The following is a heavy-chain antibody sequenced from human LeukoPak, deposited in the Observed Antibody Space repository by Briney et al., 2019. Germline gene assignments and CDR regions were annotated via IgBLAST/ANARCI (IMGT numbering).Heavy chain of an antibody. V-gene: IGHV4-61*02. CDR1: GGSISSGSYY. J-gene: IGHJ4*02. CDR3: AREGVAYYDFWSGYHYYFDY. D-gene: IGHD3-3*01. CDR2: IYTSGST. Sequence: SQTLSLTCTVSGGSISSGSYYWSWIRQPAGKGLEWIGRIYTSGSTNYNPSLKSRVTISVDTSKNQFSLKLSSVTAAATAVYYCAREGVAYYDFWSGYHYYFDYWGQGTLVTVSS.